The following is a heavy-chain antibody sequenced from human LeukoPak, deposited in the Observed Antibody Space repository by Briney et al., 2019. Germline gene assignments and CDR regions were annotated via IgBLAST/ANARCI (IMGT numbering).Heavy chain of an antibody. J-gene: IGHJ4*02. CDR1: GFTVSSSY. CDR3: ANIVVVPAAIWDRDY. Sequence: QTGGSLRLSCAASGFTVSSSYMTWVRQAPGKGLEWVSVIYSGGTKYYADSVKGRFTISRDNSKNTLYLQMNSLRAEDTAVYYCANIVVVPAAIWDRDYWGQGTLVTVSS. D-gene: IGHD2-2*01. CDR2: IYSGGTK. V-gene: IGHV3-66*02.